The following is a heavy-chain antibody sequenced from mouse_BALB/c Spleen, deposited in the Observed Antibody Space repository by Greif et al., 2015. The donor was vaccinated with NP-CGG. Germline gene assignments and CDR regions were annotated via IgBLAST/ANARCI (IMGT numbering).Heavy chain of an antibody. J-gene: IGHJ2*01. D-gene: IGHD2-10*02. CDR3: ARRYGNLHFDY. CDR1: GYTFTSYW. CDR2: INPSTGYT. Sequence: QVQLRQSGAELAKPGASVKMSCKASGYTFTSYWMHWVKQRPGQGLEWIGYINPSTGYTEYNQKFKDKATLTADKSSSTAYMQLSSLTSEDSAVYYCARRYGNLHFDYWGQGTTLTFSS. V-gene: IGHV1-7*01.